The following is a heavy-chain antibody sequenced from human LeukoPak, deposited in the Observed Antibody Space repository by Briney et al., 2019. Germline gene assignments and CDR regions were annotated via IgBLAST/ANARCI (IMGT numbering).Heavy chain of an antibody. J-gene: IGHJ4*02. CDR3: ARGGGYSYGYTFDY. Sequence: PSETLSLTCAVYGGSFSGYYWSWILQPPGKGLEWIGEINHSGSTNYNPSLKSRVTISVDTSKNQFSLKLSSVTAADTAVYYCARGGGYSYGYTFDYWGQGTLVTVSS. CDR2: INHSGST. CDR1: GGSFSGYY. V-gene: IGHV4-34*01. D-gene: IGHD5-18*01.